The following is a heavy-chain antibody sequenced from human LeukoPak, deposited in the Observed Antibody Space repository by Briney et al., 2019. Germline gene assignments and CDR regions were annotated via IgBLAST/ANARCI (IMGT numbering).Heavy chain of an antibody. CDR1: GGSISSYY. Sequence: SETLSLTCTVSGGSISSYYWSWIRQPPGKGLEWIGYIYYSGSTNYNPSLKSRVTISVDTSKNQFSLKLSSVTAADTAVYYCARGGPNWDDAFDIWGQGTMVTVSS. D-gene: IGHD7-27*01. CDR3: ARGGPNWDDAFDI. CDR2: IYYSGST. J-gene: IGHJ3*02. V-gene: IGHV4-59*01.